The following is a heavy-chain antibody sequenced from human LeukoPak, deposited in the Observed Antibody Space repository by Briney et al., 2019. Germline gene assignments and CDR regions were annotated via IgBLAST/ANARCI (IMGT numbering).Heavy chain of an antibody. CDR2: IYPGDSDT. V-gene: IGHV5-51*01. J-gene: IGHJ5*02. CDR3: ARGELGYCSGGSCYRFDP. D-gene: IGHD2-15*01. Sequence: GESLKISCKGSGYSFTSYWIGWVRQMPGKGLEGMGIIYPGDSDTRYSPSFHGQVTISADKSISTAYLQWSSLKASDTAMYYCARGELGYCSGGSCYRFDPWGQGTLVTVSS. CDR1: GYSFTSYW.